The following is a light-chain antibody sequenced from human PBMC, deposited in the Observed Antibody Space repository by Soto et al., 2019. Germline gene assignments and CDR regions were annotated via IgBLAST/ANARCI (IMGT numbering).Light chain of an antibody. CDR1: QAIRND. Sequence: AIQMTQSPSSLSASVGDRVTITCRASQAIRNDLGWYQHKPGKAPNLLIYAASTLRSGVPSRFSGSGSGTHFTLTINSLQPEDFATYFCLQDYTYPWTFGQGTKVEIK. CDR3: LQDYTYPWT. V-gene: IGKV1-6*01. J-gene: IGKJ1*01. CDR2: AAS.